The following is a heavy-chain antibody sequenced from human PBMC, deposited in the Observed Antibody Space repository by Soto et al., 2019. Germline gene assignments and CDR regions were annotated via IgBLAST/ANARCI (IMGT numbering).Heavy chain of an antibody. D-gene: IGHD2-15*01. CDR3: VKDDGGNPSTEPH. V-gene: IGHV3-23*01. CDR1: GITIRNYP. J-gene: IGHJ4*02. CDR2: ISGSGDRT. Sequence: ESGGGLVQPGGSLRLSCAASGITIRNYPMSWVRQAPGTGLDWVSGISGSGDRTYYADSAKGRFTISKDFSKNSLSLQLDSLRVEDTAVYFCVKDDGGNPSTEPHWGQGTLVTVSS.